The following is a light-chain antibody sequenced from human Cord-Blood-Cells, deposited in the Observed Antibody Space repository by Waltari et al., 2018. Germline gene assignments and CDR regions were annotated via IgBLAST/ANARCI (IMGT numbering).Light chain of an antibody. J-gene: IGKJ1*01. CDR3: QQRSNWPRT. V-gene: IGKV3-11*01. CDR2: DAS. CDR1: QSVSSY. Sequence: EIVWTQSRATLSLSRGERANLSCRASQSVSSYLACYQQKPCQAPRLLIYDASNRATGIPARFSGSGSGTDFTLTISSLEPEDFAVYYCQQRSNWPRTFGQGTKVEIK.